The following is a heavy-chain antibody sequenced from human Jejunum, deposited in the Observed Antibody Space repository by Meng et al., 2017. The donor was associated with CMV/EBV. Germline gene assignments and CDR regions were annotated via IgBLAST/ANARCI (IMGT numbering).Heavy chain of an antibody. Sequence: SFAASGFTFSTYGMPWVSQAPGKGLEWVALISYDGRNKYYSDSVRGRFTISRDNSKNTLYLQVNSLRTEDTAIYYCVKAFYDRTPFDSWGQGTLVTVSS. CDR1: GFTFSTYG. J-gene: IGHJ4*02. D-gene: IGHD3-22*01. V-gene: IGHV3-30*18. CDR3: VKAFYDRTPFDS. CDR2: ISYDGRNK.